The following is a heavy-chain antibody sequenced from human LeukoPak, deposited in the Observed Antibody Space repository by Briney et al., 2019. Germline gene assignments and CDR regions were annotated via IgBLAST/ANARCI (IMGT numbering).Heavy chain of an antibody. V-gene: IGHV4-34*01. CDR3: ARRGYDGNWYFDL. Sequence: SETLSLTCAVYGGSFSGYYWSWIRQPPGKGLEWIGSIYYSGSTYYNPSLKSRVTISVDTSKNQFSLKLSSVTAADTAVYYCARRGYDGNWYFDLWGRGTLVTVSS. CDR1: GGSFSGYY. D-gene: IGHD5-12*01. CDR2: IYYSGST. J-gene: IGHJ2*01.